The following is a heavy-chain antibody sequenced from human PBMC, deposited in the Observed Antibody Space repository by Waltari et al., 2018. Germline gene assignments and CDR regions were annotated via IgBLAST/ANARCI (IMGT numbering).Heavy chain of an antibody. J-gene: IGHJ4*02. CDR2: ISSSSSTI. V-gene: IGHV3-48*04. CDR1: GFTFSSYS. CDR3: ARTPGIAVAGP. Sequence: EVQLVESGGGLVQPGGSLRLSCAASGFTFSSYSMNWVRQAPGKGLEWVSYISSSSSTIYYADSVKGRFTISRDNAKNSLYLQMNSLRAEDTAVYYCARTPGIAVAGPWGQGTLVTVSS. D-gene: IGHD6-19*01.